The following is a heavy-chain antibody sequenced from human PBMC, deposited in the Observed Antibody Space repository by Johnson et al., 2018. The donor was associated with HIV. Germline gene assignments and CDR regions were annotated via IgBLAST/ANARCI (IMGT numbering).Heavy chain of an antibody. D-gene: IGHD1-26*01. CDR3: ARALVDDAFDI. Sequence: QVQLVESGGGVVQPGRSLRLSCAASGFTFSSYAMHWVRQAPGKGLEWVAVISYDGRNKYYADSVKGRFTISRDNSKNTLYLQMNSLRAEDTAVYYCARALVDDAFDIWGQGTMVTVSS. V-gene: IGHV3-30*04. CDR2: ISYDGRNK. J-gene: IGHJ3*02. CDR1: GFTFSSYA.